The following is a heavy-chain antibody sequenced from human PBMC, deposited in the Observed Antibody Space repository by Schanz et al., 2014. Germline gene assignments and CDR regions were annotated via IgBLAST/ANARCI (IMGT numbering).Heavy chain of an antibody. CDR2: INWSDGST. Sequence: EVQLLESGGGLAQPGGSLRLACAASGFNFNTYAMSWVRQAPGKGLEWVSAINWSDGSTGYADSVKGRFTISRDNGKNSLYLQMNSLRAEDTALYYCAKDGRLPYYGTGSDFDYWGQGTLVAVSS. D-gene: IGHD3-22*01. V-gene: IGHV3-20*04. J-gene: IGHJ4*02. CDR1: GFNFNTYA. CDR3: AKDGRLPYYGTGSDFDY.